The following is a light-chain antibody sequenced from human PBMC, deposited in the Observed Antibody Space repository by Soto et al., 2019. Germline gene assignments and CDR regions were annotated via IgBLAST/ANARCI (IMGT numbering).Light chain of an antibody. CDR3: QSYDSSLSQSV. CDR1: GSNIGINS. V-gene: IGLV1-40*01. J-gene: IGLJ3*02. CDR2: ADT. Sequence: QSVLTQPPSASGAPGQDVTISCSGSGSNIGINSVYWYQQVSGAAPKLLIYADTKRPSGVPDRFSASKSGTSASLGIAGLQAEDEADYYCQSYDSSLSQSVFGGGTKLTVL.